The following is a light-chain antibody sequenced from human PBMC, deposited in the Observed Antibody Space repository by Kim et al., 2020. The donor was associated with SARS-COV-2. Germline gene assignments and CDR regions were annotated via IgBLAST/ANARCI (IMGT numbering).Light chain of an antibody. Sequence: TVTLSCFGGCSNIGTDYGVHWYQHLPGAAPKVLIYSNIRRPSGVPDRFSGSKSDTSASLVITGLRPEDEADYYCQSYDNNVNGWVFGGGTQLTVL. CDR1: CSNIGTDYG. CDR3: QSYDNNVNGWV. CDR2: SNI. V-gene: IGLV1-40*01. J-gene: IGLJ3*02.